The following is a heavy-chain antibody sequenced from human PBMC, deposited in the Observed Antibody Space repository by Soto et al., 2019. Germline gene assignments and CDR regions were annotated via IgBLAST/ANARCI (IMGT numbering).Heavy chain of an antibody. V-gene: IGHV3-30*04. D-gene: IGHD6-19*01. CDR2: ISYDGSNK. CDR3: ARGGAVAGTRDY. CDR1: GFTFSSYA. J-gene: IGHJ4*02. Sequence: GGSLRLSCAASGFTFSSYAMHWVRQAPGKGLEWVAVISYDGSNKYYADSVKGRFTISRDNSKNTMYLQMNSLRAEDTAGYYWARGGAVAGTRDYWGQGTLVTVSA.